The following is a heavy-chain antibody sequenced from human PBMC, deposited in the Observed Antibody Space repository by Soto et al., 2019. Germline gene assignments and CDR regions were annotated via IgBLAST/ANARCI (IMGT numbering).Heavy chain of an antibody. CDR3: ARGRADYDILTGYGHYYYYGMDV. V-gene: IGHV1-18*04. J-gene: IGHJ6*02. CDR1: GYTFTSYG. Sequence: GASVKVSCKASGYTFTSYGISWVRQAPGQGLEWMGWISTYNGNTNYAQKLQGRVTMTTDTSTSTAYMELRSLRSDDTAVYYCARGRADYDILTGYGHYYYYGMDVWGQGTTVTVSS. CDR2: ISTYNGNT. D-gene: IGHD3-9*01.